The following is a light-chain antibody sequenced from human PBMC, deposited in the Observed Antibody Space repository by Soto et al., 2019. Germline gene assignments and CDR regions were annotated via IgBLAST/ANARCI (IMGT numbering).Light chain of an antibody. V-gene: IGLV1-47*01. CDR3: SSYAGSNNV. Sequence: QSVLTQPPSASGTPGQRVTISCSGSSSNIGSNYVYWYQQLPGTAPKLLIYRNNQRPSGVPDRFSGSKSGNTASLTVSGLQAEDEADYYCSSYAGSNNVFGTGTKLTVL. CDR2: RNN. J-gene: IGLJ1*01. CDR1: SSNIGSNY.